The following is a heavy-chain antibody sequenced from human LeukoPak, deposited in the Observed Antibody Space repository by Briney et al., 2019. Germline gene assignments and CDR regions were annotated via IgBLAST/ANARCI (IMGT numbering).Heavy chain of an antibody. V-gene: IGHV3-21*01. Sequence: GGSLRLSCAAFGFTFSSYSMNWVRQAPGKGLEWVSSISSSSSYIYYADSVKGRFTISRDNAKNSLYLQMNSLRAEDTAVYYCARDRDYTILFDYWGQGTLVTVSS. CDR2: ISSSSSYI. D-gene: IGHD4-11*01. CDR3: ARDRDYTILFDY. CDR1: GFTFSSYS. J-gene: IGHJ4*02.